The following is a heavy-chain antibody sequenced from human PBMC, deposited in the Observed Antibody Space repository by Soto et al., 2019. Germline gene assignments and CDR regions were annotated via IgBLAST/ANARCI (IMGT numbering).Heavy chain of an antibody. CDR2: IIPIFGTA. CDR3: ARDRANIVVVPAAIPSRGGRSGGDYYYYGMDV. V-gene: IGHV1-69*01. J-gene: IGHJ6*02. CDR1: GGTFSSYA. D-gene: IGHD2-2*01. Sequence: QVQLVQSGAEVKKPGSSVKVSCKASGGTFSSYAISWVRQAPGQGLEWMGGIIPIFGTANYAQKFQGRVTITADESTSTAYMELSSLRSEDTAVYYCARDRANIVVVPAAIPSRGGRSGGDYYYYGMDVWGQGTTVTVSS.